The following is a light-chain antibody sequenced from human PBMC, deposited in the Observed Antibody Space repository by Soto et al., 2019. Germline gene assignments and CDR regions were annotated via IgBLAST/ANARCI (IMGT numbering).Light chain of an antibody. CDR3: NSYTSTSTYVL. CDR1: SSDIGGYNY. Sequence: QSALTQPASVSGSPGQSITISCTGTSSDIGGYNYVSWYQQHPGKAPKLMIYDVTNRPSGVSNRFSGSKSGNTASLTISGLQVEDEADYYCNSYTSTSTYVLFGGGTQLTVL. V-gene: IGLV2-14*03. J-gene: IGLJ2*01. CDR2: DVT.